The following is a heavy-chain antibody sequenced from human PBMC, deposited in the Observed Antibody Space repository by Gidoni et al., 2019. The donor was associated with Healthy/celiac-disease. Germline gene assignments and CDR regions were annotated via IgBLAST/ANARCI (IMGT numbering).Heavy chain of an antibody. CDR1: GFTFSSYS. J-gene: IGHJ5*02. Sequence: EVQLVESGGGLVKPGGSLRLSCAASGFTFSSYSMNWVSQAPGKGLEWVSSISSSSSYIYYADSVKGRFTISRDNAKNSLYLQMNSLRAEDTAVYYCAREVTTGGYCSSTSCYGGWFDPWGQGTLVTVSS. D-gene: IGHD2-2*01. CDR3: AREVTTGGYCSSTSCYGGWFDP. CDR2: ISSSSSYI. V-gene: IGHV3-21*01.